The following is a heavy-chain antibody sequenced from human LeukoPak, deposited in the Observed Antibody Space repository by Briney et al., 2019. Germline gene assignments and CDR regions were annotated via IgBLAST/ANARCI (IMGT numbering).Heavy chain of an antibody. CDR1: GFTFSDYY. D-gene: IGHD3-10*01. Sequence: PGGSLRLSCAVSGFTFSDYYMSWIRQAPGKGLEWVSYISSGGSTISHADSVKGRFTISRDNSKNTLYLQMNSLRAEDTAVYYCAKGDPADYYGSGSYYGYWGQGTLVTVSS. J-gene: IGHJ4*02. CDR2: ISSGGSTI. V-gene: IGHV3-11*01. CDR3: AKGDPADYYGSGSYYGY.